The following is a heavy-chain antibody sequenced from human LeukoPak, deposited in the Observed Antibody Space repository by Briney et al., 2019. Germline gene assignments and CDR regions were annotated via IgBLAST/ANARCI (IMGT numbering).Heavy chain of an antibody. CDR2: MTGSDGRT. CDR1: GFTFSNYA. V-gene: IGHV3-23*01. D-gene: IGHD1-1*01. CDR3: AKNGGTTWLVDY. J-gene: IGHJ4*02. Sequence: GGSLRLSCAASGFTFSNYAMSWVRQAPGQGLEWVSGMTGSDGRTYYADSVKGRFTISRDNSKNTLYLQMNSLRAEDTAEYYCAKNGGTTWLVDYWGQGTRVTVSS.